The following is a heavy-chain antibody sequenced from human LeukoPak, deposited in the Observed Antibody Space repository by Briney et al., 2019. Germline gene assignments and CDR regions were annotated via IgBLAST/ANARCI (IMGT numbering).Heavy chain of an antibody. Sequence: PSETLSLTCTVSGGSISSSSYYWGWIRQPPGKGLEWIGRIYYSGSTYYNPSLKSRVTISVDTSKNQFSLKLSSVTAADTAVYYCASYCSSTSCYAQIQSPLDYWGQGTLVTVSS. CDR1: GGSISSSSYY. V-gene: IGHV4-39*07. CDR3: ASYCSSTSCYAQIQSPLDY. D-gene: IGHD2-2*01. CDR2: IYYSGST. J-gene: IGHJ4*02.